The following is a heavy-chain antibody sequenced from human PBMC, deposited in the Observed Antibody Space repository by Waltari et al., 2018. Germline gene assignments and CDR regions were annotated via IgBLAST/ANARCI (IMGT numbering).Heavy chain of an antibody. CDR1: GGSISSSSYY. CDR3: ARTFGTSTNPEGAVDY. V-gene: IGHV4-39*07. J-gene: IGHJ4*02. CDR2: IYYSGST. Sequence: QLQLQESGPGLVKPSETLSLTCTVSGGSISSSSYYWGWIRQPPGKGLEWIGSIYYSGSTYYNPSLKGRVTISVDTSKNQFSLKLSSVTAADTAVYYCARTFGTSTNPEGAVDYWGQGTLVTVSS. D-gene: IGHD5-12*01.